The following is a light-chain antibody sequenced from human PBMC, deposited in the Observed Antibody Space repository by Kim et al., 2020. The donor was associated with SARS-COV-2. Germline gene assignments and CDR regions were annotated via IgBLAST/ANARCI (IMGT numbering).Light chain of an antibody. CDR1: SSDVGGYNY. V-gene: IGLV2-14*04. Sequence: GPSITISSAGTSSDVGGYNYVSWYQQPPGKAPNLMIYDVSKRPSGVSNRSSGSKSGNTASLTISGLQAEDEADYYCSSYTSSSYVVFGGGTQLTVL. CDR3: SSYTSSSYVV. CDR2: DVS. J-gene: IGLJ2*01.